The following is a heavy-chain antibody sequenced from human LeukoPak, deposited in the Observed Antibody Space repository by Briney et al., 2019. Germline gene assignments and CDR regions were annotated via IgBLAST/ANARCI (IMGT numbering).Heavy chain of an antibody. CDR3: ARGRGSGWYLH. V-gene: IGHV4-34*01. D-gene: IGHD6-19*01. Sequence: PSETLSPTCAVYGGSFSGYYRSWIRQPPGKGLEWIGEINHSGSTNYNPSLKSRVTISVDTSKNQFSLKLSSVTAADTAVYYCARGRGSGWYLHWGQGTLVTVSS. CDR2: INHSGST. J-gene: IGHJ4*02. CDR1: GGSFSGYY.